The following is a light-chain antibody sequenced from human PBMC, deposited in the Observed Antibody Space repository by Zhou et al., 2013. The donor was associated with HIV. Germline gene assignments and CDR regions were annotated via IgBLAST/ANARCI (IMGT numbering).Light chain of an antibody. CDR1: QSFNNY. V-gene: IGKV3-15*01. J-gene: IGKJ2*03. CDR3: QQYHRWPQS. Sequence: EIVLTQSPATLSLSPGERATLSCRASQSFNNYLAWYQQKPGQAPRLLIYGASIRASGVPARFSGSGSETEFTLSISSIEFEDFAVYYCQQYHRWPQSFGPGT. CDR2: GAS.